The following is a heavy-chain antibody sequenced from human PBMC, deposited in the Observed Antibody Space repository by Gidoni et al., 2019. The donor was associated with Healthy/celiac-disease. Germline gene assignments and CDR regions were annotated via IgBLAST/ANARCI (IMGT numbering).Heavy chain of an antibody. J-gene: IGHJ4*02. V-gene: IGHV3-48*01. CDR3: ARDGGATSFDY. Sequence: EVHLVESGGGLVQPGGSLRLSCAASGFTVSSYSMNWVRQAPGKGLEWVSYISSSSSTIYYADSVKGRFTISRDNAKNSLYLQMNSLRAEDTAVYYCARDGGATSFDYWGQGTLVTVSS. D-gene: IGHD1-26*01. CDR1: GFTVSSYS. CDR2: ISSSSSTI.